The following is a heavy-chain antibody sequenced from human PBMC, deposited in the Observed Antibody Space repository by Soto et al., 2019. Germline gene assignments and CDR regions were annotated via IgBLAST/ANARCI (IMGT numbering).Heavy chain of an antibody. CDR2: ISAYNGNT. CDR3: TRQTTPVDY. Sequence: QVQLVQSGAEVKKPGASVKVSCKASGYTFTSYGISWVRQAPGQGLEWMGWISAYNGNTNYAQKLQGRVTMTTDTSTTIASIVLTRLTSHDPALNHCTRQTTPVDYWGQGTLVTFSS. CDR1: GYTFTSYG. V-gene: IGHV1-18*01. J-gene: IGHJ4*02. D-gene: IGHD4-17*01.